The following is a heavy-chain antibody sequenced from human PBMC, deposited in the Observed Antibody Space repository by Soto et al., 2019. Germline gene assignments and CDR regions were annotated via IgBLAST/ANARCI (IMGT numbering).Heavy chain of an antibody. CDR3: AKEWRGLDY. J-gene: IGHJ4*02. V-gene: IGHV3-9*01. CDR2: ISWNSGSI. D-gene: IGHD3-3*01. CDR1: GFTFDDYA. Sequence: EVQLVESGGGLVQPGRSLRLSCAASGFTFDDYAMHWVRQAPGKGLEWVSGISWNSGSIGYADSVNGRVTIARDNAKNSLYLQMNSLRAEDRALYYCAKEWRGLDYWGQGTLVAVSS.